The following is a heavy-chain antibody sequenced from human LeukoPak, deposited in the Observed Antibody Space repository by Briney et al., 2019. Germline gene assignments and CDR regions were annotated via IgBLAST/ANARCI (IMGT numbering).Heavy chain of an antibody. D-gene: IGHD4-17*01. V-gene: IGHV1-69*13. CDR1: GGTFSSYA. J-gene: IGHJ4*02. Sequence: GASVKVSCKASGGTFSSYAISWVRQAPGQGLEWMGGIIPIFGTANYAQKFQGRVTITADESTSTAYMELSSLRSEDTAVYYCASMTTVTNHYFDYWGQGTLVAVSS. CDR2: IIPIFGTA. CDR3: ASMTTVTNHYFDY.